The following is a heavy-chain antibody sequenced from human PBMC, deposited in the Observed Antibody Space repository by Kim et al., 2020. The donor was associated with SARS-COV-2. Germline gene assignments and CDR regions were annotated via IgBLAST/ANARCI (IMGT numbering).Heavy chain of an antibody. D-gene: IGHD5-12*01. V-gene: IGHV3-33*06. Sequence: GGSLRLSCAASGFMFSNYGMHWVRQAPGKGLEWVAVISYDESKKYYGDSVKGRFTISRDNSKNTVHLQMNSLRAEDTAVYYCAKDRGWLQYYWYFDLWGRGTLVTVSS. CDR1: GFMFSNYG. J-gene: IGHJ2*01. CDR2: ISYDESKK. CDR3: AKDRGWLQYYWYFDL.